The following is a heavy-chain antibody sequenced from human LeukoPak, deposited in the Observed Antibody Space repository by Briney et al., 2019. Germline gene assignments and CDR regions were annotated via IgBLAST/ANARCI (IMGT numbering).Heavy chain of an antibody. Sequence: SETLSLTCSVSGDSISDYDWAWIRQPPGKELEWIGYSGSTKYDPSLKSRVSISVDTSKSQFSLTLRSVTAADTAIYYCARTRRHYYGSGKNLTPWPAGMDVWGQGTTVCVS. V-gene: IGHV4-59*01. D-gene: IGHD3-10*01. CDR1: GDSISDYD. CDR3: ARTRRHYYGSGKNLTPWPAGMDV. J-gene: IGHJ6*02. CDR2: SGST.